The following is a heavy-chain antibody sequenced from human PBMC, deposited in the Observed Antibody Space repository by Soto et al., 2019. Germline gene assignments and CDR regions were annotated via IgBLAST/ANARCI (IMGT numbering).Heavy chain of an antibody. V-gene: IGHV1-69*13. J-gene: IGHJ3*02. Sequence: GASVKVSCKASGGRFSSYAISWVRQAPGQGLEWMGGIIPIFGTANYAQKFQGRVTITADESTSTAYMELSSLRSEDTAVYYCALNNRQQLQAFDIWGQGTMVTVSS. CDR1: GGRFSSYA. CDR2: IIPIFGTA. CDR3: ALNNRQQLQAFDI. D-gene: IGHD6-13*01.